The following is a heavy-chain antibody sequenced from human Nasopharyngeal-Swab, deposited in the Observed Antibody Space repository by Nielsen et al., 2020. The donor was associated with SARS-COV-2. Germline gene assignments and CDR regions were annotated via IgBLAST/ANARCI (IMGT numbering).Heavy chain of an antibody. Sequence: GESLKISCAVSGFTFSSYSMNWVRQAPGKGLEWVSSISSSSSYIYYADSVKGRFTISRDNAKNSLYLQMNSLRAEDTAVYYCAREGGITIFGVVIPRYFDYWGQGTLVTVSS. J-gene: IGHJ4*02. D-gene: IGHD3-3*01. V-gene: IGHV3-21*01. CDR3: AREGGITIFGVVIPRYFDY. CDR2: ISSSSSYI. CDR1: GFTFSSYS.